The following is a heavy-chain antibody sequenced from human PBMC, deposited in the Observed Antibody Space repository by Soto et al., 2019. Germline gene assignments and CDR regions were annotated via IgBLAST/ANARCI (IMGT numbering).Heavy chain of an antibody. Sequence: QVRLQQWGAGLLKPSETLSLTCAVYGGSFSGYYWSWIRQPPGKGLEWIGEINHSGSTNYNPSLKSRVTISVDTSKNQFSLKLSSVTAADTAVYYCARPRRAVAGVHPFDYWGQGTLVTVSS. V-gene: IGHV4-34*01. J-gene: IGHJ4*02. CDR3: ARPRRAVAGVHPFDY. CDR2: INHSGST. D-gene: IGHD6-19*01. CDR1: GGSFSGYY.